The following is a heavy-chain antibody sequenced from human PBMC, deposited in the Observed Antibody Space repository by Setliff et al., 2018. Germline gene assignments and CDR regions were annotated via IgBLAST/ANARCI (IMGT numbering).Heavy chain of an antibody. V-gene: IGHV3-7*01. CDR2: IRQDGTNK. J-gene: IGHJ4*02. Sequence: PGGSLRLSCVGSGFTISNYWMAWVRQAPGKGLEWVADIRQDGTNKYYMDSVEGRFTISRDNSKNSLYLEMNSPRVEDTAVYYCVSGHASGTRGYWGQGTLVTVSS. CDR3: VSGHASGTRGY. CDR1: GFTISNYW. D-gene: IGHD1-26*01.